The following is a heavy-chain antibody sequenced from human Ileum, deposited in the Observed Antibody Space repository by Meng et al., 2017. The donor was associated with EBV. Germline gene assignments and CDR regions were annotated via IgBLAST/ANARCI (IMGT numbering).Heavy chain of an antibody. CDR2: IFHIGST. J-gene: IGHJ4*02. D-gene: IGHD3-9*01. Sequence: HVRVQESGQRLVKPSGTLYLTCAVSGGSVISNNWWSWVRQPPGKGLEWIGEIFHIGSTNNSPSLKSRVTISVDNSKNQFSLSLTSVTAADTAIYYCAKVSLTGTFYDHWGQGILVTVSS. V-gene: IGHV4-4*02. CDR1: GGSVISNNW. CDR3: AKVSLTGTFYDH.